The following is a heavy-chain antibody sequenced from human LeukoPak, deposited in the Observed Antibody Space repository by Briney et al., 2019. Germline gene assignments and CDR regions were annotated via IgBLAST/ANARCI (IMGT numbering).Heavy chain of an antibody. CDR1: GGTFSSYA. D-gene: IGHD4-17*01. Sequence: ASVKVSCKASGGTFSSYAISWVRQAPGQGLEWMGIINPSGGSTSYAQKFQGRVTMTRDMSTSTVYMELSSLRSEDTAVYYCARGLGTVTTRYFDYWGQGTLVTVSS. CDR2: INPSGGST. CDR3: ARGLGTVTTRYFDY. J-gene: IGHJ4*02. V-gene: IGHV1-46*01.